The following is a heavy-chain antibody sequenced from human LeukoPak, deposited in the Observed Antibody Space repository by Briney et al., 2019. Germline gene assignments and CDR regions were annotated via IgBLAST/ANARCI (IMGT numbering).Heavy chain of an antibody. CDR3: AKDVASRLWFGSDY. J-gene: IGHJ4*02. V-gene: IGHV3-30*18. CDR1: GLTFSSYG. D-gene: IGHD3-10*01. CDR2: ISYDGSNK. Sequence: PGGSLRLSCAASGLTFSSYGMHWVRQAPGKGREWVAVISYDGSNKYYADSVKGRFTISRDNSKNTLYLQMNSLRAEDTAVYYCAKDVASRLWFGSDYWGQGTLVTVSS.